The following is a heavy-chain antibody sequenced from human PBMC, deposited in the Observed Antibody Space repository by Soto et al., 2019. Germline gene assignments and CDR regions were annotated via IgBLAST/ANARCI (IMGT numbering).Heavy chain of an antibody. CDR2: IYYSGST. Sequence: QLQLQESGPGLVKPSETLSLTCTVSGGSISSSSYYWGWIRQPPGKGLEWIGSIYYSGSTYYNPSLKSRVTISVDTSKNQFSLKLSSVTAADTAVYYCARHIEYSSQVIDYWGQGTLVTVSS. CDR1: GGSISSSSYY. J-gene: IGHJ4*02. V-gene: IGHV4-39*01. D-gene: IGHD6-6*01. CDR3: ARHIEYSSQVIDY.